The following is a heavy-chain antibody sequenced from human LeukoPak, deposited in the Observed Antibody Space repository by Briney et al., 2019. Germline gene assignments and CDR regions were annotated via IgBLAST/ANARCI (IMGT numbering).Heavy chain of an antibody. V-gene: IGHV3-30*02. D-gene: IGHD1-26*01. J-gene: IGHJ4*02. CDR2: ILYDGRKK. CDR1: RFTFSSYG. CDR3: TNDGDDSGSYLVY. Sequence: GGSLRLSCAPPRFTFSSYGMHWPRQSPGKGLEWVAFILYDGRKKFYADSVKGRYPISRDNSKNTMYLKIHSLRFEDTCVYSFTNDGDDSGSYLVYWGEGTLVTVSS.